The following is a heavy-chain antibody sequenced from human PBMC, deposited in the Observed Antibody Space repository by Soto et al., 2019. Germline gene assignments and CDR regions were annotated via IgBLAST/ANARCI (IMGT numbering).Heavy chain of an antibody. CDR1: GYTFTGYY. V-gene: IGHV1-2*04. CDR3: ARDKTGSSGWLGVDYGMDV. J-gene: IGHJ6*02. D-gene: IGHD6-19*01. Sequence: ASVKVSCKASGYTFTGYYMHWVRQAPGQGLEWMGWINPNSGGTNYAQKFQGWVTMTRDTSISTAYMELSRLRSDDTAVYYCARDKTGSSGWLGVDYGMDVWGQGTTVTVSS. CDR2: INPNSGGT.